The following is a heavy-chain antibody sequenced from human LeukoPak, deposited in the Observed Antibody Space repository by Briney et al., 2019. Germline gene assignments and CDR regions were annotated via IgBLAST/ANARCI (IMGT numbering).Heavy chain of an antibody. V-gene: IGHV4-34*01. CDR3: ARVKKYSYYFDY. Sequence: SETLSLTCAVYGGSFSGYYWNWIRQPPGKGLEWIGEINHSGSTNYNPSLKSRVTISVDTSKNQFSLKLSSVTAADTAVYYCARVKKYSYYFDYWGQGTLVTVSS. CDR1: GGSFSGYY. D-gene: IGHD5-18*01. J-gene: IGHJ4*02. CDR2: INHSGST.